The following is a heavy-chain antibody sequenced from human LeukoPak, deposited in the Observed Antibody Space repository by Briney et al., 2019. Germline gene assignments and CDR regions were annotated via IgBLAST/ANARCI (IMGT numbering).Heavy chain of an antibody. Sequence: ASVKVSCKASGGTFSSYAISWVRQAPGQGLEWMGGIIPIFGTANYAQKFQGRVTITADESTSTAYMELSSLRSEDTAVYYCAREDSPSAAAGTRNFQHWGQGTLVTVSS. D-gene: IGHD6-13*01. CDR3: AREDSPSAAAGTRNFQH. V-gene: IGHV1-69*13. J-gene: IGHJ1*01. CDR1: GGTFSSYA. CDR2: IIPIFGTA.